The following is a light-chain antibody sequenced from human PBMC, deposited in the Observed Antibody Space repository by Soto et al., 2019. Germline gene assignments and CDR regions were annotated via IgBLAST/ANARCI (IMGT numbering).Light chain of an antibody. V-gene: IGKV3-15*01. CDR2: GAS. CDR3: HQRYNWPRVT. CDR1: QSVSSS. J-gene: IGKJ5*01. Sequence: EIVMTQFPATLSVSPGESATLSCRASQSVSSSLAWYQQIPGQAPRLLIYGASTRATGIPVRFSGSGSGTDFTLTITSLEPEDFAVYFCHQRYNWPRVTFGQGTRLEIK.